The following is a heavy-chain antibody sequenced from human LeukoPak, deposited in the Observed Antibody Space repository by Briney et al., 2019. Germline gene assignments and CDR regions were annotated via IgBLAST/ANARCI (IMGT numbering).Heavy chain of an antibody. V-gene: IGHV1-24*01. CDR1: GYTLTELS. D-gene: IGHD2-2*01. J-gene: IGHJ4*02. CDR2: FDPEDGET. CDR3: ATDWSSSTSHRRDY. Sequence: ASVKVSGKVSGYTLTELSMHWVRQAPGKGLEWMGGFDPEDGETIYAQKFQGRVTMTEDTSTDTAYMELSSLRSEDTAVYYCATDWSSSTSHRRDYWGQGTLVTVSS.